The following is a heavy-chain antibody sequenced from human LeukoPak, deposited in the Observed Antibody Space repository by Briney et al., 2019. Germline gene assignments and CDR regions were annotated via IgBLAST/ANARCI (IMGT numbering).Heavy chain of an antibody. D-gene: IGHD2-21*01. J-gene: IGHJ4*02. CDR1: GFLFSDFIDHT. CDR3: AREFSVVGNFDY. V-gene: IGHV3-21*01. Sequence: GGSLRLPCADSGFLFSDFIDHTMVWVRQAPGKGLEWVSYISSSSTSISYADSVRGRFSISSDNAQRSLYLHMNSLRDEDTAVYYCAREFSVVGNFDYWGQGTLVIVSS. CDR2: ISSSSTSI.